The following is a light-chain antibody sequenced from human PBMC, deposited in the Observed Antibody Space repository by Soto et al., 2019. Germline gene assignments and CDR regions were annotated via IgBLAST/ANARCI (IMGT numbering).Light chain of an antibody. CDR1: SSDVGGYKF. J-gene: IGLJ1*01. Sequence: QSALTQPPSASGSPGQSVTISCTGTSSDVGGYKFVSWYQQHPGKAPKLIIYEVSQRPSGVPDRFSASKSGHTACLTVSGLRAEDEADYYCSSYAGSNMGVFGSGTKLTVL. CDR3: SSYAGSNMGV. CDR2: EVS. V-gene: IGLV2-8*01.